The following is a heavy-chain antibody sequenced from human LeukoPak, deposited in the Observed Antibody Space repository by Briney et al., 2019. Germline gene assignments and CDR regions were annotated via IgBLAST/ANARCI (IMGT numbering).Heavy chain of an antibody. CDR3: ARGISGWYIQRGYYFDY. CDR1: GFTFSSYA. J-gene: IGHJ4*02. D-gene: IGHD6-19*01. CDR2: ISSSSSYI. Sequence: SCKASGFTFSSYAMSWVRQAPGEGLEWVSSISSSSSYIYYADSVKGRFTISRDNAKYSLYLQMNSLRAEDTAVYYCARGISGWYIQRGYYFDYWGQGTLVTVSS. V-gene: IGHV3-21*01.